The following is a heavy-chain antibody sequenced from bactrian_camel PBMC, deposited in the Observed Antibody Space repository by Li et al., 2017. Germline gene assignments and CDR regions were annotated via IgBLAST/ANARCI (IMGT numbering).Heavy chain of an antibody. CDR1: GFSFSNKW. D-gene: IGHD3*01. CDR2: VHAGGGGT. J-gene: IGHJ4*01. CDR3: ATRLGPSQYDYCSGSWCTETGGNY. Sequence: VQLVESGGGLVQPGGSLRLSCAASGFSFSNKWMHWVRQAPGKGLEWVSTVHAGGGGTYYADSVKGRFTASRDNAKNTLYLQMHSLKPEDTAMYYCATRLGPSQYDYCSGSWCTETGGNYWGQGTQVTVS. V-gene: IGHV3S1*01.